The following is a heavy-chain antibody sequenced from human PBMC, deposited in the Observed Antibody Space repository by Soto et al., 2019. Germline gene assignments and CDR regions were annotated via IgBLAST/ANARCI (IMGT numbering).Heavy chain of an antibody. J-gene: IGHJ6*02. V-gene: IGHV2-26*01. CDR2: FFSDAER. D-gene: IGHD4-17*01. CDR1: GFSLTNGRMG. CDR3: ARMDGDYNYYGLDV. Sequence: QVTLKESGPVLVKPTETLTLTCSVSGFSLTNGRMGVRWIRQPPGKALEWLAHFFSDAERSYSTSMQSRLNMYKDSSGSQVVLTMTNMAPADTATYFCARMDGDYNYYGLDVWGHGIAVTVPS.